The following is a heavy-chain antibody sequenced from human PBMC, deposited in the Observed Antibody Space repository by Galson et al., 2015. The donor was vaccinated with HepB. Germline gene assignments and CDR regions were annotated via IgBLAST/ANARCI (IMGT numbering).Heavy chain of an antibody. Sequence: SLRLSCAASGFTFSSYWMHWVRQAPGKGLVWVSRINSDGSSTSYADSVKGRFTISRDNAKNTLYLQMNSLRAEDTAVYYCARGLIIGRWLQRHYYGMDVWGQGTTVTVSS. V-gene: IGHV3-74*01. J-gene: IGHJ6*02. CDR1: GFTFSSYW. D-gene: IGHD5-24*01. CDR3: ARGLIIGRWLQRHYYGMDV. CDR2: INSDGSST.